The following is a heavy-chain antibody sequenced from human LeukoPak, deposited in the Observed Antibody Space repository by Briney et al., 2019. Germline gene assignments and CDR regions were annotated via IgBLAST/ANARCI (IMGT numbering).Heavy chain of an antibody. D-gene: IGHD2-2*01. V-gene: IGHV3-33*01. J-gene: IGHJ4*02. CDR2: IWYDGSNK. CDR1: GFTFSSYG. Sequence: GRSLRLSCAASGFTFSSYGMHWVRQAPGKGLEWVAVIWYDGSNKYYADSVKGRFTISRDNSKNTLYLQMNSLRAEDTAVYYCARAGGQLPHPYYFDYWGQGTLVTVSS. CDR3: ARAGGQLPHPYYFDY.